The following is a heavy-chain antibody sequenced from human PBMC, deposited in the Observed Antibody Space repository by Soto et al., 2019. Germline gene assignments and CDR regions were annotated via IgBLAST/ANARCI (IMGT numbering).Heavy chain of an antibody. V-gene: IGHV6-1*01. J-gene: IGHJ5*02. Sequence: SQTLSLTCAISGDSVSSNTASWNWIRQSPSGGLEWLGRTYFRSKWYNDYAVSVKSRIIINPDTSNNQFSLQLNSVTPEDTAVYFCAKGDNLGPKTGYAFDPWGQGIMVTV. CDR1: GDSVSSNTAS. CDR2: TYFRSKWYN. D-gene: IGHD5-12*01. CDR3: AKGDNLGPKTGYAFDP.